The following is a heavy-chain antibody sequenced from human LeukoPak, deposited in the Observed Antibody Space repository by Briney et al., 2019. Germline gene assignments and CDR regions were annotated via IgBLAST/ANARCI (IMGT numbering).Heavy chain of an antibody. CDR1: GFTFSSYG. D-gene: IGHD6-19*01. J-gene: IGHJ4*02. CDR2: IRYDGSNK. V-gene: IGHV3-30*02. Sequence: PGGSLRLSCAASGFTFSSYGMHWVRQAPGKGLEWVAFIRYDGSNKYYADSVKGRFTISRDNAKNSLYLQLNSLRAEDTAVYYCARDFGARGWFDYWGQGTLVTVSS. CDR3: ARDFGARGWFDY.